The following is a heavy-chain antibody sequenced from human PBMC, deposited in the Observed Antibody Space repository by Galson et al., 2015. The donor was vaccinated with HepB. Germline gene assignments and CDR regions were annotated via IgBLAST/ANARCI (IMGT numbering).Heavy chain of an antibody. CDR1: GFTFSSYG. Sequence: SLRLSCAASGFTFSSYGMHWVRQAPGNGLEWVTVISYDGSNKYYADSVKGRFTISRDDSKNTLYLQMNSLRAEDTAVYYCAKDSSGSYYYSDYWGQGTLVTVSS. CDR2: ISYDGSNK. D-gene: IGHD1-26*01. V-gene: IGHV3-30*18. CDR3: AKDSSGSYYYSDY. J-gene: IGHJ4*02.